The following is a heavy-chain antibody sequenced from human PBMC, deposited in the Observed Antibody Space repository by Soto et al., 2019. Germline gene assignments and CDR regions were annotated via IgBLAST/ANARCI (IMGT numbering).Heavy chain of an antibody. CDR1: GFALSSYA. CDR3: VKDEGFCTGGNCYSVARGGFDL. D-gene: IGHD2-15*01. V-gene: IGHV3-64D*06. CDR2: ISSNGIST. J-gene: IGHJ3*01. Sequence: GGSLRLSCSASGFALSSYAMHWVRQAPGKGLEYVSSISSNGISTYYADSVKGRFTISRDNSQNTLYIQMNSLRPDDTALYYCVKDEGFCTGGNCYSVARGGFDLWGQGTMVTVSS.